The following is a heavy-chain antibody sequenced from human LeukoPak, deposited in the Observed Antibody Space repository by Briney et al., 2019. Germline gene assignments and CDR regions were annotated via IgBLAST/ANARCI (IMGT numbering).Heavy chain of an antibody. CDR3: ARAGEYDAFDI. Sequence: SETLSLTCAVSGGSISSGGYSWSWIRQPPGTGLEWIGYIYHSGSTYYNPSLKSRVTISVDRSKNQFSLKLSSVTAADTAVYYCARAGEYDAFDIWGQGTMVTVSS. D-gene: IGHD3-10*01. CDR1: GGSISSGGYS. CDR2: IYHSGST. J-gene: IGHJ3*02. V-gene: IGHV4-30-2*01.